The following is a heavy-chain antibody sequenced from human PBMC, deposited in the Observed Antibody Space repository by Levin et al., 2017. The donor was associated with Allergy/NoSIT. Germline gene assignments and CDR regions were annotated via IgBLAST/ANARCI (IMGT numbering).Heavy chain of an antibody. V-gene: IGHV3-21*01. CDR1: GFTFSSYS. CDR2: ISSSSSYI. Sequence: GGSLRLSCAASGFTFSSYSMNWVRQAPGKGLEWVSSISSSSSYIYYADSVKGRFTISRDNAKNPLYLQMNSLRAEDTAVYYCARDLGQQLVPWFDPWGQGTLVTVSS. J-gene: IGHJ5*02. CDR3: ARDLGQQLVPWFDP. D-gene: IGHD6-13*01.